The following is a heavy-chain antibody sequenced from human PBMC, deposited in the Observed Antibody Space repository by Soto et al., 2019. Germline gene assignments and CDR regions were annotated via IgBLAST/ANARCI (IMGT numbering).Heavy chain of an antibody. D-gene: IGHD5-12*01. Sequence: ASVKVSCKASGGTFSSYAISWVRQAPGQGLEWMGWISGYNGNTNYAERLQGRVTMTTDTSTSTAYLQWNSLKTSDTAMYYCARRAIVPTKPLDYWGQGTQVTVSS. CDR3: ARRAIVPTKPLDY. V-gene: IGHV1-18*01. J-gene: IGHJ4*02. CDR1: GGTFSSYA. CDR2: ISGYNGNT.